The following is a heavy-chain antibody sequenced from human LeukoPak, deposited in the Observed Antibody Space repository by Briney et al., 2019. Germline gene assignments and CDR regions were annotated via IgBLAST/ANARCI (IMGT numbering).Heavy chain of an antibody. V-gene: IGHV3-30-3*01. J-gene: IGHJ4*02. CDR3: VSFYETY. CDR1: GFTFSSYA. Sequence: GGSLRLSCAASGFTFSSYAMHWVRQAPGKGLEWVAVISYDGSNKYYADSVKGRFTISRDNSKNTVYLQMNSLRAEDTAVYYCVSFYETYWGRGTLVTVSS. D-gene: IGHD2/OR15-2a*01. CDR2: ISYDGSNK.